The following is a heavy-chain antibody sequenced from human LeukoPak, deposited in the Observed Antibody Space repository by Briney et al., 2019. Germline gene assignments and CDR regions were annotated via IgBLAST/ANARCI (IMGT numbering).Heavy chain of an antibody. V-gene: IGHV4-4*02. CDR2: TRHDGYT. J-gene: IGHJ4*02. CDR1: GGSLSGSDW. D-gene: IGHD2-8*02. CDR3: AQSTASYHAHGY. Sequence: SETLSLTCAVSGGSLSGSDWWSWVRQPPGKGLEWIGETRHDGYTNYNPSLKIRVTISVDKSKNQFSLNLHSVTAADTAVYYCAQSTASYHAHGYWGQGILVTVSS.